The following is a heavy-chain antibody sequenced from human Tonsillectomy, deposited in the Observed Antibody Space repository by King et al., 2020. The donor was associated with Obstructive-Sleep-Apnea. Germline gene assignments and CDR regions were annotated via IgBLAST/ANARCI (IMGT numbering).Heavy chain of an antibody. Sequence: VQLQESGPGLVKPSETLSLTCTVSGYSISSGYYWGWIRQPPGKGLEWIGSIYHSGSTYYNPSLKSLVTISVDTSKNQFSLKLSSVTAADTAVYYCARVLATARDYWGQGTLVTVSS. D-gene: IGHD1-26*01. CDR1: GYSISSGYY. CDR3: ARVLATARDY. CDR2: IYHSGST. J-gene: IGHJ4*02. V-gene: IGHV4-38-2*02.